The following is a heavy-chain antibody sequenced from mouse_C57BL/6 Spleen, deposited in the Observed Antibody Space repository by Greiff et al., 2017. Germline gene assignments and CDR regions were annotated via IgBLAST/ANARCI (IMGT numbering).Heavy chain of an antibody. V-gene: IGHV1-82*01. CDR1: GYAFRSSW. CDR3: ARSGATVGAN. D-gene: IGHD1-1*01. J-gene: IGHJ4*01. Sequence: QVQLKASGPELVKPGASVQISCKASGYAFRSSWMHWVQQRPGKGLAWIGRISPGDGDTNSNGKFKGKATLTADKSSSTAYRQLSSLTSEDSAVYFCARSGATVGANWGQGTSVTVAS. CDR2: ISPGDGDT.